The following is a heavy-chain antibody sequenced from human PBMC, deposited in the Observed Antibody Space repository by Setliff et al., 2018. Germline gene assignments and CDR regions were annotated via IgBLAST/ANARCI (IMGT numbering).Heavy chain of an antibody. CDR1: GYSFTVFG. V-gene: IGHV1-18*01. CDR2: ISPYYGST. Sequence: GASVKVSCKTSGYSFTVFGISWVRQAPGQGLEWMGWISPYYGSTNYAQKFQGRVTMTTDTSTSTAYMELRSLRSDDTAVYYCARYVHFANHFDYWGQGTLVTVSS. J-gene: IGHJ4*02. CDR3: ARYVHFANHFDY. D-gene: IGHD3-10*02.